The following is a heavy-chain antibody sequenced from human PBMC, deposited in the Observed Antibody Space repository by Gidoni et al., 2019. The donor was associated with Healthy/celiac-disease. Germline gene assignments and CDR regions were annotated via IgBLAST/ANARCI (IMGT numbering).Heavy chain of an antibody. CDR1: GGSFSGYY. CDR3: ARGRIQPFAFDI. J-gene: IGHJ3*02. Sequence: QVQLQQWGAGLLKPSETLSLTCAVYGGSFSGYYWSWIRQPPGKGLEWIGEINHSGSTNYNPSLKSRVTISVDTSKNQFSLKLSSVTAADTAVYYCARGRIQPFAFDIWGQGTMVTVSS. D-gene: IGHD2-2*01. V-gene: IGHV4-34*01. CDR2: INHSGST.